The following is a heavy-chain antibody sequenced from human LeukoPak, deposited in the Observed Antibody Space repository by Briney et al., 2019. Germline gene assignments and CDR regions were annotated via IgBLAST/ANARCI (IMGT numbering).Heavy chain of an antibody. J-gene: IGHJ5*02. V-gene: IGHV4-30-4*01. Sequence: SETLSLTCTVSGVSISSGDYYWSWIRQPPGKGLEWIGYIYYSGSTYYNPSLKSRVTISVDTSKNQFSLKLSSVTAADTAVYYCARYCSGGSCYGRGYNWFDPWGQGTLVTVSS. CDR2: IYYSGST. CDR3: ARYCSGGSCYGRGYNWFDP. D-gene: IGHD2-15*01. CDR1: GVSISSGDYY.